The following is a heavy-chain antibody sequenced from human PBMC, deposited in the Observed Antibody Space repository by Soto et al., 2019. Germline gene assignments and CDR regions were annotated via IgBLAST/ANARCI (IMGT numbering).Heavy chain of an antibody. CDR3: ASEGYLTGYWTGTVPYYFDY. V-gene: IGHV1-69*02. D-gene: IGHD3-9*01. CDR2: IIPILGIA. Sequence: SVKVSCKASGGTFSSYTISWVRQAPGQGLEWMGRIIPILGIANYAQKFQGRVTITADKSTSTAYMELSSLRSEDTAVYYCASEGYLTGYWTGTVPYYFDYWG. CDR1: GGTFSSYT. J-gene: IGHJ4*01.